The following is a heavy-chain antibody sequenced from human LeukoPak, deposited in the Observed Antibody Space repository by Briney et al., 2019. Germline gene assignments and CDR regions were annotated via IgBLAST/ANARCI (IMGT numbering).Heavy chain of an antibody. D-gene: IGHD1-26*01. CDR3: TRGESGSYYEGYDY. CDR2: IRSKAYGGAT. V-gene: IGHV3-49*03. J-gene: IGHJ4*02. CDR1: GFTFSSYW. Sequence: GGSLRLSCAASGFTFSSYWMSWFRQAPGKGLEWVGFIRSKAYGGATEYAASVKGRFTISRDDSKSIAYLQMNSLKTEDTAVYYCTRGESGSYYEGYDYWGQGTLVTVSS.